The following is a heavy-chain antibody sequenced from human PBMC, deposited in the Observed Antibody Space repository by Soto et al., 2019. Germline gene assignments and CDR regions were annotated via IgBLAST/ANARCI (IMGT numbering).Heavy chain of an antibody. CDR2: INHSGST. V-gene: IGHV4-34*01. CDR1: GGSFSGYY. J-gene: IGHJ6*02. Sequence: QVQLQQWGAGLLKPSETLSLTCAVYGGSFSGYYWSWIRQPPGKGLEWIGEINHSGSTNYDPSLKSRVTISVDTSKTQFSLKLSSVTAADTAVYYCARVLYCDWSYYYYYYGMDVWGQGTTVTVSS. D-gene: IGHD3-9*01. CDR3: ARVLYCDWSYYYYYYGMDV.